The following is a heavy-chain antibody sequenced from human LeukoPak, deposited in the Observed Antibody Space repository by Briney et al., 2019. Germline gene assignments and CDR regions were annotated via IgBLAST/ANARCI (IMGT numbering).Heavy chain of an antibody. J-gene: IGHJ4*02. CDR3: ARDGMTTPHY. V-gene: IGHV3-30*02. D-gene: IGHD4-17*01. CDR1: GFTFSSYG. Sequence: GGSLRLSCAASGFTFSSYGMHWVRQAPGKGLEWVAFIRYDGSNKYYADSVKGRFTISRDNAKNSLYLQMNSLRAEDTAVYYCARDGMTTPHYWGQGTLVTVSS. CDR2: IRYDGSNK.